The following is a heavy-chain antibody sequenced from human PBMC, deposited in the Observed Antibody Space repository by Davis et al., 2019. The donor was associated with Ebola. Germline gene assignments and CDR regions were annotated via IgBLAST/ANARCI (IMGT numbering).Heavy chain of an antibody. CDR3: CGVRDDNAWYFDP. Sequence: PGGSLRLSCAASGFTFTTYAMNWIRHAPGKGLEWVSSISETGHTTYYADSVKGRFTISRDNSKNTVFLEMNNLRVDDTALYWCCGVRDDNAWYFDPWGRGTLVTVSS. CDR1: GFTFTTYA. V-gene: IGHV3-23*01. CDR2: ISETGHTT. J-gene: IGHJ5*02. D-gene: IGHD6-13*01.